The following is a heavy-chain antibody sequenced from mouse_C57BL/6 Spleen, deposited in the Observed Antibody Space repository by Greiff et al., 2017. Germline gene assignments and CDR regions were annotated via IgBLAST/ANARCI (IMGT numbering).Heavy chain of an antibody. Sequence: VQLQQPGAELVKPGASVKLSYKASGYTFTSYWMQWVKQRPGQGLEWIGEIDPSDSYTNYNQKFKGKATLTVDTSSSTAYMQLSSLTSEDSAVYYCARSYSNYVDYWGQGTTLTVSS. V-gene: IGHV1-50*01. D-gene: IGHD2-5*01. J-gene: IGHJ2*01. CDR1: GYTFTSYW. CDR3: ARSYSNYVDY. CDR2: IDPSDSYT.